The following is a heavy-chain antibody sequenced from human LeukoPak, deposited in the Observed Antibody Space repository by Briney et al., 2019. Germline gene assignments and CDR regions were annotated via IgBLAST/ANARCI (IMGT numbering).Heavy chain of an antibody. V-gene: IGHV4-39*01. CDR1: GGSISSSSYY. Sequence: SETLSLTCTVSGGSISSSSYYWGWIRQPPGKGLEWIGSIYYSGSTYYNPSLKSRVTISVDTSKNQFYLKLSSVTAADTAVYYCARLPLGAAAGLENWGQGTLVTVSS. CDR3: ARLPLGAAAGLEN. J-gene: IGHJ4*02. D-gene: IGHD6-13*01. CDR2: IYYSGST.